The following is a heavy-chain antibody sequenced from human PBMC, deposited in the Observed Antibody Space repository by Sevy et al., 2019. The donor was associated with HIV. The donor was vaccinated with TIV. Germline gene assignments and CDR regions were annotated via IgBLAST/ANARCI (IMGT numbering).Heavy chain of an antibody. D-gene: IGHD4-17*01. V-gene: IGHV3-48*03. CDR1: GFPFSSYE. CDR3: ARDLPPSATTVAHFDY. J-gene: IGHJ4*02. CDR2: ITNSGSTK. Sequence: GGSLRLSCTASGFPFSSYEMNWVRQAPGKGLEWVSYITNSGSTKYYSDSVKGRFTISRDNAKNSLYLQMNNLRVEDTAVYYCARDLPPSATTVAHFDYWGRGTLVTVSS.